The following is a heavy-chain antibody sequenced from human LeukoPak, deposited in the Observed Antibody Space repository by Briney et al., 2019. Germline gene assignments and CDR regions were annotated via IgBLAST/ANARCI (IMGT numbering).Heavy chain of an antibody. J-gene: IGHJ4*02. CDR3: ARDGGARDDGYFDY. V-gene: IGHV4-4*07. D-gene: IGHD3-3*01. CDR1: GGSISRYY. Sequence: SETLSLTCTVSGGSISRYYWSWIRQPAGKGLEWIGRIYTSGSTNYNPSLKSRVTMSVDTSKNQFSLKLSSVTAADTAVYYCARDGGARDDGYFDYWGQGTQVTVSS. CDR2: IYTSGST.